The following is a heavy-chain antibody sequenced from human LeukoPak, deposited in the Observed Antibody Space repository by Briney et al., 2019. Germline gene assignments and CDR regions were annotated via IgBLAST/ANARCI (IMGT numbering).Heavy chain of an antibody. CDR2: IIPIFGTA. CDR3: ASCYGDYVPFDY. CDR1: GGTXSSYA. Sequence: GASVKVSCKASGGTXSSYAISWVRQAPGQGLEWMGGIIPIFGTANYAQKFQGRVTITADESTSTAYMELSSLRSEDTAVYYCASCYGDYVPFDYWGQGTLVTVSS. V-gene: IGHV1-69*13. D-gene: IGHD4-17*01. J-gene: IGHJ4*02.